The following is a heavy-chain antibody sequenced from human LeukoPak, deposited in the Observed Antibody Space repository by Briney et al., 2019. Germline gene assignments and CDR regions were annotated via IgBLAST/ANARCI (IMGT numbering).Heavy chain of an antibody. CDR3: ARDSYYDNSGEGAFDI. D-gene: IGHD3-22*01. CDR2: IYQSGSS. J-gene: IGHJ3*02. CDR1: GGSISSSSYY. V-gene: IGHV4-30-2*01. Sequence: SETLSLTCTVSGGSISSSSYYWGWTRQPPGKGLEWIGYIYQSGSSSYNPSLQSRVTISIDRSKNQFSLKLSSVTAADTAVYYCARDSYYDNSGEGAFDIWGQGTMVTVSA.